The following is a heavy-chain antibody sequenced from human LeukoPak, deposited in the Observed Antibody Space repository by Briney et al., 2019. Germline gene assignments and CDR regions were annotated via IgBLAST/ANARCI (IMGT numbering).Heavy chain of an antibody. CDR1: GGSISSSSYY. V-gene: IGHV4-39*01. CDR3: ARHAIVVVPAAMLSWFDP. J-gene: IGHJ5*02. Sequence: SETLSLTCTVSGGSISSSSYYWGWIRQPPGKGLEWIGSIYYSGSTYYNPSLKSRVTISVDTSKNQFSLKLSSVTAADTAVCYCARHAIVVVPAAMLSWFDPWGQGTLVTVSS. D-gene: IGHD2-2*01. CDR2: IYYSGST.